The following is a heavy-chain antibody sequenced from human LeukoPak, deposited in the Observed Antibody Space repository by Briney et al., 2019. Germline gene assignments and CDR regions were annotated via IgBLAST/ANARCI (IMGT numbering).Heavy chain of an antibody. V-gene: IGHV4-59*01. D-gene: IGHD5-24*01. J-gene: IGHJ6*03. CDR3: ARVYRDGYNAGIYYYYYYMDV. CDR1: GGSISSYY. CDR2: IYYSGST. Sequence: SETLSLTCTVSGGSISSYYWSWIRQPPGKGLEWIGYIYYSGSTNYNPSLKSRVTISVDTSKNQFSLKLSSVTAADTAVYYCARVYRDGYNAGIYYYYYYMDVWGKGTTVTVSS.